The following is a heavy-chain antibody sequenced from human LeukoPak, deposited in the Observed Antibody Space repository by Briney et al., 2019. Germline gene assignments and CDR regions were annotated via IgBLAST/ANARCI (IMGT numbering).Heavy chain of an antibody. J-gene: IGHJ4*02. CDR2: IGSSGTTI. Sequence: GGSRRLSCAASGFTFSGYYMSWIRQAPGKGLEWVSYIGSSGTTIYYADSVKGRFTISRDNARTSLYLRMISLRAEATAVYYCARAQLTTVTLGYYFDYWGQGTLVTVSS. CDR3: ARAQLTTVTLGYYFDY. D-gene: IGHD4-17*01. CDR1: GFTFSGYY. V-gene: IGHV3-11*04.